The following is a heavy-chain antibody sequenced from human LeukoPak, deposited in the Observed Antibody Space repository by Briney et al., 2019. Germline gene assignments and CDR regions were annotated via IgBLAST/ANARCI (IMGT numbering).Heavy chain of an antibody. J-gene: IGHJ6*02. CDR3: ARLDLGYCSSTSCPPHPYYGMDV. CDR1: GGTFSSYA. CDR2: IIPILGIA. V-gene: IGHV1-69*04. D-gene: IGHD2-2*01. Sequence: SVKVSCKASGGTFSSYAISWVRQAPGQGLEWMGRIIPILGIANYAQKFQGRVTITADKSTSTAYMELSSLRSEDTAVYYCARLDLGYCSSTSCPPHPYYGMDVWGQGTTVTVSS.